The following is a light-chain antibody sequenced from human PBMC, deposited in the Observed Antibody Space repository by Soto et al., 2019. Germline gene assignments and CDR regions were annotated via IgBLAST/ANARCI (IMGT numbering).Light chain of an antibody. V-gene: IGLV2-14*01. Sequence: QSALTQPASVSGSPGQSITISCTGTSSDVGGYNYVSWYQQHPGKAPKLIIYEVSNRPSGVSNRFSGSKSGNTASLTISGLQADDEADYYCSSYTGRSTLYVFGTGTKV. CDR2: EVS. CDR1: SSDVGGYNY. CDR3: SSYTGRSTLYV. J-gene: IGLJ1*01.